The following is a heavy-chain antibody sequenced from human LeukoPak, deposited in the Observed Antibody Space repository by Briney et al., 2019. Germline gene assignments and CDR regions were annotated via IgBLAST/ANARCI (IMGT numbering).Heavy chain of an antibody. Sequence: GGSLRLSCAVSGFIFSSYAMRWVRQPPGKGLEWVSAISGVGGTTYSADSVKGRFTISRDNSTNTLYLQMNSLRAEDTAVYYWAKAYYDTTYFDSWGQGTLVTVSS. CDR2: ISGVGGTT. CDR1: GFIFSSYA. V-gene: IGHV3-23*01. D-gene: IGHD3-22*01. CDR3: AKAYYDTTYFDS. J-gene: IGHJ4*02.